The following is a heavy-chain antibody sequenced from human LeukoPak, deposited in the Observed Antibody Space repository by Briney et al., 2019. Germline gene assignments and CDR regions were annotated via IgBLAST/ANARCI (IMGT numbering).Heavy chain of an antibody. CDR3: AAVDTAMGIFDY. Sequence: GGSLRLSCAASGFTFSSYWMHWVRQAPGKGLVWVSRINTDGSSTSYADSVKGRFTISRDNAKNTLYLQMNSLRAEDTAVYYCAAVDTAMGIFDYWGQGTLVTVSS. D-gene: IGHD5-18*01. CDR1: GFTFSSYW. V-gene: IGHV3-74*01. CDR2: INTDGSST. J-gene: IGHJ4*02.